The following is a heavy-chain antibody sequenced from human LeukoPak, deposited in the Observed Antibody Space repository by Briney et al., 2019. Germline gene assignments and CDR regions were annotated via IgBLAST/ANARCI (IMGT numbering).Heavy chain of an antibody. CDR2: ISSSGSTI. Sequence: PGGSLRLSCAASGFTFSDYYMSWIRQAPGKGLEWVSYISSSGSTIYYADSVKGRFTISRDNAKNSLYLQMNSLRAEDTAVYYCARHDAQPLMDAFDYWGQGTLVTVSS. CDR1: GFTFSDYY. V-gene: IGHV3-11*01. CDR3: ARHDAQPLMDAFDY. J-gene: IGHJ4*02. D-gene: IGHD2-8*01.